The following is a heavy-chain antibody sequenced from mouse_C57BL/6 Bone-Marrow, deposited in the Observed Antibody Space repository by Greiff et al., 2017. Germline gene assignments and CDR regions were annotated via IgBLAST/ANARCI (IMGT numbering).Heavy chain of an antibody. Sequence: VQLQQSGPELVKPGASVKISCKASGYAFSSSWMNWVKQRPGKGLEWIGRIYPGDGDTNYNGKFKGKATLTADKYSSTAYMQRSSLTSEDSAVYCCARSDGYYVVGVADWGQGTLVTVAA. D-gene: IGHD2-3*01. CDR1: GYAFSSSW. J-gene: IGHJ3*01. CDR3: ARSDGYYVVGVAD. V-gene: IGHV1-82*01. CDR2: IYPGDGDT.